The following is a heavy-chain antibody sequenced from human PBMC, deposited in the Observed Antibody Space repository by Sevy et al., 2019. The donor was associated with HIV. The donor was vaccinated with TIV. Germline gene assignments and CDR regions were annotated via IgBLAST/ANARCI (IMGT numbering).Heavy chain of an antibody. CDR2: ITPYNGDT. CDR1: GYTFTAYH. Sequence: ASVKVSCKASGYTFTAYHITWVRQAPGQGLEWMGWITPYNGDTDYAWSLQGRVTMTTDTSRRTAYLELRNLKFDDTGMYYCARGRATNVGGYYFDYWGQGALVTVSS. V-gene: IGHV1-18*01. J-gene: IGHJ4*02. D-gene: IGHD5-12*01. CDR3: ARGRATNVGGYYFDY.